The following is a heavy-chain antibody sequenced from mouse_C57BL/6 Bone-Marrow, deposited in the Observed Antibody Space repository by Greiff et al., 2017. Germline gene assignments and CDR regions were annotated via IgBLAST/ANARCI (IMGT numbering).Heavy chain of an antibody. V-gene: IGHV1-63*01. CDR3: ARLGGPYFDY. Sequence: LEESGAELVRPGTSVKMSCKASGYTFTNYWIGWAKQRPGHGLEWIGDIYPGGGYTNYNEKFKGKATLTADKSSSTAYMQFSSLTSEDSAIYYCARLGGPYFDYWGQGTTLTVSS. CDR2: IYPGGGYT. CDR1: GYTFTNYW. J-gene: IGHJ2*01.